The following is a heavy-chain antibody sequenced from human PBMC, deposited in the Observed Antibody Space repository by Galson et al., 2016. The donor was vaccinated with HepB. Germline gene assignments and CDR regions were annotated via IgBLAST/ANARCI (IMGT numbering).Heavy chain of an antibody. CDR2: IIPISGTP. CDR3: ARGGPSNQALLFPEPLRT. J-gene: IGHJ4*02. Sequence: SVKVSCKASGGTFSNYRIDWVRQAPGQGLEWMGGIIPISGTPNYAQKFQVRVTITADESTSTASMEVSSLRSEATAVDYCARGGPSNQALLFPEPLRTWGQGTLVTVSS. D-gene: IGHD2-21*02. V-gene: IGHV1-69*13. CDR1: GGTFSNYR.